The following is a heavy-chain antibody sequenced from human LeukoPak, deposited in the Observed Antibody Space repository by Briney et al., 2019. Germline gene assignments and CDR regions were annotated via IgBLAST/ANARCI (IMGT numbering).Heavy chain of an antibody. J-gene: IGHJ3*02. Sequence: GGSLRLSCAASGFTFSSYSMNWVRQAPGKGLEWVSSISSSSSYIYYADSVKGRFTISRDNAKNSLYLQMNSLRVEDTAVYYCARDRLGAAHDAFDIWGQGTMVTVSS. D-gene: IGHD1-26*01. CDR1: GFTFSSYS. CDR3: ARDRLGAAHDAFDI. CDR2: ISSSSSYI. V-gene: IGHV3-21*01.